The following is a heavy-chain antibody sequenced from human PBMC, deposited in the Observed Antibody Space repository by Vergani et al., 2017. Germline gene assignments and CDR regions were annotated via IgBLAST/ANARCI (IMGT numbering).Heavy chain of an antibody. J-gene: IGHJ4*02. Sequence: QVQLQESGPGLVKTSETLSLTCGVSGGSFSDYYWSWIRQAPAMGLGWIGEVNHGGSTNYNPSLKSRVSISVDTSKIQFSLQLSSVTAAESALYFCASIAGGPTRRNPPPHYWGQGILVTVSS. CDR2: VNHGGST. V-gene: IGHV4-34*09. D-gene: IGHD3-16*02. CDR3: ASIAGGPTRRNPPPHY. CDR1: GGSFSDYY.